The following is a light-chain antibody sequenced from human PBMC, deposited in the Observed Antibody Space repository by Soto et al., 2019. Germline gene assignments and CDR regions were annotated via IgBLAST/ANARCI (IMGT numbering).Light chain of an antibody. CDR1: SSNIGAGFD. J-gene: IGLJ1*01. CDR3: QSYDNSLSAYV. Sequence: QSVLTQPPSVSGAPGQRVTISCTGSSSNIGAGFDVHWYQQLPRTAPKLLIYSNNNRPSGVPDRFSVSRSATSASLAITGLQAADEADYYCQSYDNSLSAYVFGSGTKLTVL. CDR2: SNN. V-gene: IGLV1-40*01.